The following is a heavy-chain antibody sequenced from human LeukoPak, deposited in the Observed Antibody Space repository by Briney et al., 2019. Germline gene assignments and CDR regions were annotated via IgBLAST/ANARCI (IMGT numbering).Heavy chain of an antibody. CDR2: INHSGST. V-gene: IGHV4-34*01. CDR3: ARRRLYDYVWGSYRYTFGYFDY. Sequence: PSETLSLTRAVYGGSFSGYYWSWIRQPPGKGLEWIGEINHSGSTNYNPSLKSRVTISVDTSKNQFSLKLSSVTAADTAVYYCARRRLYDYVWGSYRYTFGYFDYWGQGTLVTVSS. D-gene: IGHD3-16*02. J-gene: IGHJ4*02. CDR1: GGSFSGYY.